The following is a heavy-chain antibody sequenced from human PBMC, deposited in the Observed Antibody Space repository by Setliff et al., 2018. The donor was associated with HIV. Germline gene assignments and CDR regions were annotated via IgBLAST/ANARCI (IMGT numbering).Heavy chain of an antibody. CDR3: TRTNPLAAPPFDF. CDR2: IYSSGST. J-gene: IGHJ4*02. D-gene: IGHD6-13*01. Sequence: SETLSLTCTVSGGSISSYYWSWIRQPPGKGLEWIGNIYSSGSTNYNPSLKSRVTISVDTSKNQFSLKLSSVTAADTAVYYCTRTNPLAAPPFDFWGQGTLVTVSS. CDR1: GGSISSYY. V-gene: IGHV4-4*09.